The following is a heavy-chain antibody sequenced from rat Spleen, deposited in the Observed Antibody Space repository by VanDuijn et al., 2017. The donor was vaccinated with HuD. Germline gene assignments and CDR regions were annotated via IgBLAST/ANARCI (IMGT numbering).Heavy chain of an antibody. J-gene: IGHJ2*01. CDR2: ISYDGTST. D-gene: IGHD1-6*01. V-gene: IGHV5-7*01. Sequence: EVQLVESGGGLVQPGRSLKISCAASGFIFSNYGMAWVRQAPKKGLEWVATISYDGTSTYYRDSVKGRCTISRDNAKSTLYLQMDSLRSEDTATYDCAREADKPFHYFDYWGQGVMVTVSS. CDR1: GFIFSNYG. CDR3: AREADKPFHYFDY.